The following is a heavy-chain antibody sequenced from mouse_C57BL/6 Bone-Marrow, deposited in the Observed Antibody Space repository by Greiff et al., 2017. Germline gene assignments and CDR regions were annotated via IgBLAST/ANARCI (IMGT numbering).Heavy chain of an antibody. Sequence: QVQLQQPGAELVMPGASVKLSCKASGYTFTSYWMHWVKQRPGQGLEWIGEIDPSDSYTNYNQKFKGKSTLTVDKSSSTSCMQLSSLTSGDSAVYCCAREWDFYALDYWGQGTSVTVSS. CDR3: AREWDFYALDY. CDR2: IDPSDSYT. D-gene: IGHD1-3*01. V-gene: IGHV1-69*01. J-gene: IGHJ4*01. CDR1: GYTFTSYW.